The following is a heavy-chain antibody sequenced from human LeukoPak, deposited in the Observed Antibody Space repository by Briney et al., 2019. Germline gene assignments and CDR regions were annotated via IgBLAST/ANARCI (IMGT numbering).Heavy chain of an antibody. CDR3: ARSRTPCGYSGYDCYYFDY. D-gene: IGHD5-12*01. V-gene: IGHV1-2*02. J-gene: IGHJ4*02. CDR1: GYTFTDYY. CDR2: INPNAGGT. Sequence: ASVKVSCKASGYTFTDYYIHWVRQAPGQGLEWMGWINPNAGGTNYAQKFQGRVTMTRDTSTTTAYMELSRLRSDDTAVYYCARSRTPCGYSGYDCYYFDYWGRGTLVTVSS.